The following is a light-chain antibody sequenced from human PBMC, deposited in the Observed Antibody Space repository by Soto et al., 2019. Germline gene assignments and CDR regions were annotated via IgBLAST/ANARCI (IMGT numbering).Light chain of an antibody. CDR2: EVS. CDR3: SSYEGSNNLLYV. V-gene: IGLV2-8*01. CDR1: SSDVGGYNY. Sequence: QSVLTQPPSASGAPGQSVTISCTGTSSDVGGYNYVSWYQQHPGKAPKLMIYEVSKRPSGVPERFSGSKSGNTPSLTVSGLQAEYEADYYCSSYEGSNNLLYVFGTGTKVTVL. J-gene: IGLJ1*01.